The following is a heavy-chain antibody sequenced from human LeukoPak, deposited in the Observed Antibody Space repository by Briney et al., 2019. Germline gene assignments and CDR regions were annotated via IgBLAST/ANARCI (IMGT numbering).Heavy chain of an antibody. Sequence: GGSLRLSCAASGFTFKNYGMNWVRQAPGKGLEWVSSISSGATYIDNADSVKGRFTISRDNAKNSLYLEMNSLRAEDTAVYYCARGGIQVSGIDEFDYWGQGTLVTVSS. J-gene: IGHJ4*02. D-gene: IGHD6-19*01. CDR1: GFTFKNYG. V-gene: IGHV3-21*06. CDR3: ARGGIQVSGIDEFDY. CDR2: ISSGATYI.